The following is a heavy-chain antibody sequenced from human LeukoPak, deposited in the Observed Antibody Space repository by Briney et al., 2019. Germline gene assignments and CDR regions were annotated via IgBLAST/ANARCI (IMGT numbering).Heavy chain of an antibody. CDR1: GGSISSYY. Sequence: SETLSLTCTVSGGSISSYYWSWIRQPPGKGLEWIGYIYYSGSTNYNPSLKSRVTISVDTSKNQFSLKLSSVTAADTAVYYCAREVDCSGGSCYHFDYWGQGTLVTVSS. CDR2: IYYSGST. V-gene: IGHV4-59*01. CDR3: AREVDCSGGSCYHFDY. D-gene: IGHD2-15*01. J-gene: IGHJ4*02.